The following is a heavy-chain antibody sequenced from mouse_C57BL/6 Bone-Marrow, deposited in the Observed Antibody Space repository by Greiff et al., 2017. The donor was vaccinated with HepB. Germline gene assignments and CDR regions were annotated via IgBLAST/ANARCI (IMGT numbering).Heavy chain of an antibody. CDR1: GYTFTSYW. D-gene: IGHD2-2*01. CDR2: IDPSDSYT. CDR3: AAYGYKVYAMDY. V-gene: IGHV1-69*01. J-gene: IGHJ4*01. Sequence: QVQLQQPGAELVMPGASVKLSCKASGYTFTSYWMHWVKQRPGQGLEWIGEIDPSDSYTNYNQKFKGKSTLTVDKSSSTAYMQLSSLTSEDSAVYCCAAYGYKVYAMDYWGQGTSVTVSS.